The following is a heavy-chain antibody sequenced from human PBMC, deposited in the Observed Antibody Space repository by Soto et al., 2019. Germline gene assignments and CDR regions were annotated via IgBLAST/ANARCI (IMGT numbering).Heavy chain of an antibody. CDR2: ISAYDGNP. CDR3: ARGYSSSWYEDAFDI. V-gene: IGHV1-18*01. Sequence: QVQLVQSGAEVKKPGASVKVSCKASGYTFTSYGISWVRQAPGQGLEWMGWISAYDGNPNYAQKLQGRVTLXXDXPXXTAYLELRSLRAADTAVYYCARGYSSSWYEDAFDIWGQGTTVTVSS. D-gene: IGHD6-13*01. CDR1: GYTFTSYG. J-gene: IGHJ3*02.